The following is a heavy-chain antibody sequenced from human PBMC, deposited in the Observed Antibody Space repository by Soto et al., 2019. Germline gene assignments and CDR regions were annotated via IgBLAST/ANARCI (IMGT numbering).Heavy chain of an antibody. CDR3: ARNSSSWPIFDY. J-gene: IGHJ4*02. D-gene: IGHD6-13*01. Sequence: SETLSLTCTVSGGSIGNSYWSWIRQSPGKGLEWIGYIYYSGSSNYNPSLKSRVSISVDTSKNQFSLKLSSGTAADTAVYYCARNSSSWPIFDYWGQGTLVNVSS. CDR2: IYYSGSS. CDR1: GGSIGNSY. V-gene: IGHV4-59*08.